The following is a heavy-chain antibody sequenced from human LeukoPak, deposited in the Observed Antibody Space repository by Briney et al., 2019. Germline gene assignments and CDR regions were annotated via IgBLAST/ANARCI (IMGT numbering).Heavy chain of an antibody. J-gene: IGHJ4*02. CDR1: GFXVRSNY. V-gene: IGHV3-53*01. D-gene: IGHD1-1*01. Sequence: GWSLRLSCGASGFXVRSNYISWVRQAPGKGLEWVSLIYSGGKTYYADSVKGRFTISRDNSRNTLYLQMNSLSAEDTAVYYCARDRVNWNDVGGLFDYWGQGTLVTVSS. CDR3: ARDRVNWNDVGGLFDY. CDR2: IYSGGKT.